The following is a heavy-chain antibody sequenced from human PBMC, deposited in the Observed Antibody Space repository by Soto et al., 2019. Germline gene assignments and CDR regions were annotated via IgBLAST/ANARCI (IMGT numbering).Heavy chain of an antibody. CDR3: AICRSDGSGGSCYSLDY. CDR1: GGSISSGGYY. V-gene: IGHV4-31*03. Sequence: QLQLQESGPGLVKPSQTLSLTCTVSGGSISSGGYYWSWIRQHPGKGLEWIGYIYYSGRTYYKPFLKSRVTIAVDTSKNQFSLKLSSVTAADTAVYYWAICRSDGSGGSCYSLDYWGQGTLVTVSS. D-gene: IGHD2-15*01. CDR2: IYYSGRT. J-gene: IGHJ4*02.